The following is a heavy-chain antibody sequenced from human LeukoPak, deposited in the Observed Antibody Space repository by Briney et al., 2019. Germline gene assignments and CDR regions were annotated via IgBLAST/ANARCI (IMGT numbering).Heavy chain of an antibody. CDR2: INPNSGGT. D-gene: IGHD3-22*01. J-gene: IGHJ4*02. CDR1: GYTFTGYY. Sequence: RASAKVSCKASGYTFTGYYIHWVRQAPGQGLEWMGWINPNSGGTNYAQKFQGRVTMTRDTSISTAYVELSRLRSDDTAVYYCRSCRPTHYYEISGYYYDYWGQGTLVTVSS. CDR3: RSCRPTHYYEISGYYYDY. V-gene: IGHV1-2*02.